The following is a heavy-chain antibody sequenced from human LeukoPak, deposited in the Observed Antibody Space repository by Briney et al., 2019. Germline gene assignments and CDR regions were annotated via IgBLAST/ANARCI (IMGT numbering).Heavy chain of an antibody. J-gene: IGHJ4*02. V-gene: IGHV1-2*02. CDR3: ARGCSSTTCHLLDY. CDR1: GYTFTGYY. D-gene: IGHD2-2*01. Sequence: GASVKVSCKASGYTFTGYYMHWVRQAPGQGLEWMGWINPNSGGANYAQKLQGRVTMTTDTSTSTAYMELRSLRSDDTAVYYCARGCSSTTCHLLDYWGQGTLVTVSS. CDR2: INPNSGGA.